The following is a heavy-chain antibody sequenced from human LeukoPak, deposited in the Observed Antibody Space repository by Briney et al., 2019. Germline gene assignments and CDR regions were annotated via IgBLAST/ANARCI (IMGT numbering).Heavy chain of an antibody. Sequence: SQTLSLTCTVSGGSISSGGYYWSWIRQHPGKGLECIGYIYYSGSTYYNPSLKSRVTISVDTSKNQFSLKLSSVTAADTAVYYCARDLVPPGAFDIWGQGTMVTVSS. CDR2: IYYSGST. V-gene: IGHV4-31*03. CDR1: GGSISSGGYY. J-gene: IGHJ3*02. D-gene: IGHD2-8*02. CDR3: ARDLVPPGAFDI.